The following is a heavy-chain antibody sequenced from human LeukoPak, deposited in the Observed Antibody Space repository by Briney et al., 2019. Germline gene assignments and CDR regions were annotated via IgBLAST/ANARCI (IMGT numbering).Heavy chain of an antibody. V-gene: IGHV3-9*01. CDR2: ISWNSGFI. CDR3: AKDNWGSDKGFLDY. Sequence: GGSLRLSCEASGFIFDHYAMHWVRQAPGKGLEWVSSISWNSGFINYADSVKGRFTISRDNAKSSLYLQMNSLRADDTALYYCAKDNWGSDKGFLDYWGQGTLVTVSS. D-gene: IGHD3-16*01. J-gene: IGHJ4*02. CDR1: GFIFDHYA.